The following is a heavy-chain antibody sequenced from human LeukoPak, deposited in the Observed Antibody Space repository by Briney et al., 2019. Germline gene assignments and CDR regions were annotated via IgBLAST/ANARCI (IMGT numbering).Heavy chain of an antibody. V-gene: IGHV4-34*01. J-gene: IGHJ3*02. Sequence: ASETLPLTCAVYGGSFSGYYWSWIRQPPGKGLEWIGEINHSGSTNYNPSLKSRVIISIDTSKNQFSLKLSSVTAADTAVYYCAREILPYYDFWSGYYTRGAFDIWGQGTMVTVSS. CDR2: INHSGST. D-gene: IGHD3-3*01. CDR3: AREILPYYDFWSGYYTRGAFDI. CDR1: GGSFSGYY.